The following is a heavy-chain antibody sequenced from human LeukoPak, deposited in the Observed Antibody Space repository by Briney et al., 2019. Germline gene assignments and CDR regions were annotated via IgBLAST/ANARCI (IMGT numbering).Heavy chain of an antibody. CDR2: ISTSGST. CDR1: AASISNYY. J-gene: IGHJ4*02. D-gene: IGHD3-22*01. V-gene: IGHV4-4*09. Sequence: SETLSLTCAVPAASISNYYWSWIRPAPGKGLEWIGYISTSGSTNYNPSLKSRVSISLDTAKNRFSLNLNFVTAADTAVYYCASPRSGYRYTFDYWGQGALVTVSS. CDR3: ASPRSGYRYTFDY.